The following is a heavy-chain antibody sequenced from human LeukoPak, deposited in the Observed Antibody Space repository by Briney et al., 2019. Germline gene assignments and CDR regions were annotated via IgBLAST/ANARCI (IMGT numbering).Heavy chain of an antibody. V-gene: IGHV4-30-2*01. CDR3: AGHYDSSGYYDDY. Sequence: SETLSLTCAVSGGSISSGGYSWSWIRQPPGKGLEWIGYIYHSGSTYYNPSLKSRVTISVDRSKNQFSLKLSSVTAADTAVYYCAGHYDSSGYYDDYWGQGTLVTVSS. D-gene: IGHD3-22*01. CDR1: GGSISSGGYS. CDR2: IYHSGST. J-gene: IGHJ4*02.